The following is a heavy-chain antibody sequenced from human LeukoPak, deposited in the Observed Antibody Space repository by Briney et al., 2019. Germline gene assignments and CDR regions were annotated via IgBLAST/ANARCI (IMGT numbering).Heavy chain of an antibody. CDR2: IYYSGST. D-gene: IGHD2-2*02. CDR1: GGSISSHY. V-gene: IGHV4-59*11. J-gene: IGHJ4*02. Sequence: SETLSLTCTVSGGSISSHYWSWIRQPPGKGLEWIGYIYYSGSTNYNPSPKSRVTISVDTSKNQFSLKLSSVTAADTAVYYCARDQCSSTSCYMFGYWGQGTLVTVSS. CDR3: ARDQCSSTSCYMFGY.